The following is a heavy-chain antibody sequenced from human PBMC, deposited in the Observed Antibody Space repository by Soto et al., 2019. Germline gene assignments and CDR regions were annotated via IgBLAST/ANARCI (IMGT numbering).Heavy chain of an antibody. D-gene: IGHD3-22*01. J-gene: IGHJ5*01. CDR3: ARWVGGSMYDNSGKYDS. Sequence: QVQLVESGVGVVQPGRSLRLTCAASGFIFSGSGMHWVRQAPGKGLEWVALVSNDGIGKYYGDSVKGRFTISRDNAENTLYLQMNSLRSEDTAVYYCARWVGGSMYDNSGKYDSWGQGTLVTVSS. V-gene: IGHV3-30*03. CDR2: VSNDGIGK. CDR1: GFIFSGSG.